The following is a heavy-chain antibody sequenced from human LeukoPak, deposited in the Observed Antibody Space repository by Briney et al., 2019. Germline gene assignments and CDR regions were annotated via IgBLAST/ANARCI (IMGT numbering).Heavy chain of an antibody. D-gene: IGHD1-26*01. V-gene: IGHV5-51*01. Sequence: GESLKISCKDSGNSFASSWIGWVRQMPGKGLDWMGIIYPGDSDSRYSASLQGQVTISADKSIRTAYLQWSSLKASDTAMYYCARVRSGDYSEDAFDIWGQGTMVTVSS. CDR2: IYPGDSDS. CDR3: ARVRSGDYSEDAFDI. CDR1: GNSFASSW. J-gene: IGHJ3*02.